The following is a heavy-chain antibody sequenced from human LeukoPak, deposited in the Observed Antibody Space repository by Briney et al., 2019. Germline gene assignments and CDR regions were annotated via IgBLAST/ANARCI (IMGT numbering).Heavy chain of an antibody. Sequence: GRSLRLSCAASGFTFSSYAMHWVRQAPGKGLEWVAVISYDGSNKYYADSVKGRFTISRDNSKNTLYLQMDSLRPEDAAVYYCAKDLGVQWLLPYYSDYWGQGTLVTVSS. CDR2: ISYDGSNK. CDR1: GFTFSSYA. CDR3: AKDLGVQWLLPYYSDY. J-gene: IGHJ4*02. D-gene: IGHD6-19*01. V-gene: IGHV3-30-3*01.